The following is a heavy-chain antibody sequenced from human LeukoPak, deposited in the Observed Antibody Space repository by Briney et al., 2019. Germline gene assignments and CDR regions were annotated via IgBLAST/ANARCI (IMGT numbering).Heavy chain of an antibody. CDR3: VREIGHFGIDY. Sequence: SETLSLTCTVSGASISSYYWSWIRQSAGKGLEWIGRLYPTGNTKYNPSLGGRVTVSGDTSKNQFSLRLSSVTAADTAFYYCVREIGHFGIDYWGQGAIVSVSS. D-gene: IGHD3-10*01. CDR1: GASISSYY. CDR2: LYPTGNT. J-gene: IGHJ4*02. V-gene: IGHV4-4*07.